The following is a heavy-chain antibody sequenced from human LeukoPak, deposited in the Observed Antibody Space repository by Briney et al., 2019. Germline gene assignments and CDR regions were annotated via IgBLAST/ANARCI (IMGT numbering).Heavy chain of an antibody. V-gene: IGHV3-66*01. J-gene: IGHJ4*02. CDR1: GFTFSSYA. D-gene: IGHD5-18*01. CDR3: ARGTDTAMATGDY. CDR2: IYSGGST. Sequence: GGSLRLSCAASGFTFSSYAMSWVRQAPGKGLEWVSVIYSGGSTYYADSVEGRFTISRDNSKDTLYLQMNSLRAEDTAVYYCARGTDTAMATGDYWGQGTLVTVSS.